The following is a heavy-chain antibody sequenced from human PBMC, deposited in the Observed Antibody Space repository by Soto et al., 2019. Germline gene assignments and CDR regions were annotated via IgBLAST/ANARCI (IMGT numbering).Heavy chain of an antibody. CDR3: VRHAQWIIRAY. Sequence: SETLSLTCNVSGASISSYNYWGWFRQPPGKGLELFGSIIYSGDIMYNPSLHSRLTLFVDTSKNHFSLKLSSVTAADTVVYYCVRHAQWIIRAYWGQGSLVTVSS. V-gene: IGHV4-39*01. CDR2: IIYSGDI. J-gene: IGHJ4*02. D-gene: IGHD5-12*01. CDR1: GASISSYNY.